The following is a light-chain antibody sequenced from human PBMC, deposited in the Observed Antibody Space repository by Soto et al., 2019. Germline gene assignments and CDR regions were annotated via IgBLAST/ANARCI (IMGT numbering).Light chain of an antibody. Sequence: DVVMTQSPLSLPVTLGQPASISCRSSQSLVYSDGNTYLNWSQQRPGKSPRRLIYKVSNRDSGGQDRFSGSASDTDFTLKISRVEAEDVGLYYCMQGTHWPYTFGQGTRLEIK. CDR2: KVS. J-gene: IGKJ2*01. CDR1: QSLVYSDGNTY. V-gene: IGKV2-30*01. CDR3: MQGTHWPYT.